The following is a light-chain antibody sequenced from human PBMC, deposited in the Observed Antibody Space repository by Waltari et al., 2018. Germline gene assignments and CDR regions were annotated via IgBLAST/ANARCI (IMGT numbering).Light chain of an antibody. CDR1: QSVSNY. J-gene: IGKJ3*01. V-gene: IGKV3-20*01. CDR2: GAS. Sequence: IVLTQSPRTLSLSPGERATLSCRARQSVSNYLAWLQKKPGQPPSLLIHGASSRATGIPDRISGSGSGTDFTLTISGLEPQDFAVYYCQQYSSSPLTFGPGTKVDIK. CDR3: QQYSSSPLT.